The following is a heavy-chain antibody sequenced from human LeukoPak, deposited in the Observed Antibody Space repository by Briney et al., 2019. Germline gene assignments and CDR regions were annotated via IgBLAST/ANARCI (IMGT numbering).Heavy chain of an antibody. J-gene: IGHJ4*02. CDR2: IYYSGST. CDR1: GHSISSGFY. CDR3: ARVKKYYYDSSGQGALKY. D-gene: IGHD3-22*01. V-gene: IGHV4-38-2*02. Sequence: SETLSLTCTVSGHSISSGFYWGWIRQPPGKGLEWIGSIYYSGSTYYNPSLKSRITISVDTSKNQFYLKLSSVTAADTAVYYCARVKKYYYDSSGQGALKYWGQGTLVTVSS.